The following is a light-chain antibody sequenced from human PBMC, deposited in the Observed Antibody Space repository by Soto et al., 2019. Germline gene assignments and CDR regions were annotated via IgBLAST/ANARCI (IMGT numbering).Light chain of an antibody. V-gene: IGLV1-40*01. J-gene: IGLJ3*02. CDR2: GNS. CDR1: SSNIGAGYD. Sequence: QSVLTQPPSVSGAPGQRVTISCTGSSSNIGAGYDVHWYQQLPGTAPKLLIYGNSNRPSGVPDRFSGYKSGTSASLAITGLRAEDEADYYCQSYDSSLSGWVFCGGTKVTFL. CDR3: QSYDSSLSGWV.